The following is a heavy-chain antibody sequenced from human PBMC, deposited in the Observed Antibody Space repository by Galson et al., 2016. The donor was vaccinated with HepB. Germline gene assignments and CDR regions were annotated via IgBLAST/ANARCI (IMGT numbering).Heavy chain of an antibody. Sequence: SLRLSCAASGFTFSSYAMSWVRQAPGKGLEWVSTMGGGGGTISYADPVKGRFSISRDNFNNTLYLQMNSLRAEDTAVYYCASEAPILAPTLDYWGQGTLVIVPS. CDR2: MGGGGGTI. CDR3: ASEAPILAPTLDY. D-gene: IGHD5-12*01. V-gene: IGHV3-23*01. CDR1: GFTFSSYA. J-gene: IGHJ4*02.